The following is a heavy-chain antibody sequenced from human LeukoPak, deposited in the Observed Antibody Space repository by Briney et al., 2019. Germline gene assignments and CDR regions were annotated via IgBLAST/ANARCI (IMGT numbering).Heavy chain of an antibody. CDR2: INPYSGDT. V-gene: IGHV1-2*06. D-gene: IGHD6-13*01. CDR3: ARDQGSLTRSWYTGY. J-gene: IGHJ4*02. CDR1: GYTFTGYH. Sequence: GASVKVSCKASGYTFTGYHIHWVRQAPGQGLEWMGRINPYSGDTNFVQKFQGRVTMTRDTSIPTAYMDLSSLTPDDTAVYFCARDQGSLTRSWYTGYWGQGTQVTVSS.